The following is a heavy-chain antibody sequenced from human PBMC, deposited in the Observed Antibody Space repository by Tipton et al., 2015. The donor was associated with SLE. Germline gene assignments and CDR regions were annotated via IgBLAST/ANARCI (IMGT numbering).Heavy chain of an antibody. Sequence: TLSLTCAVSGGSFNGYSWSWVRQSPGKGLEWIGKISHSRTTNYNPSLKSRVSMSLDTPKNQFSLTLNSVTAADTAVYYCARGERSSMPDSWGQGSLVTVSS. J-gene: IGHJ4*02. V-gene: IGHV4-34*01. CDR2: ISHSRTT. CDR3: ARGERSSMPDS. CDR1: GGSFNGYS. D-gene: IGHD6-13*01.